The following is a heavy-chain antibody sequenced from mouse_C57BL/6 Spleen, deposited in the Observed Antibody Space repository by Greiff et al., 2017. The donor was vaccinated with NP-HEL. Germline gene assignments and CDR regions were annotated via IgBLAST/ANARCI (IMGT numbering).Heavy chain of an antibody. D-gene: IGHD1-1*01. CDR1: GYTFTEYT. CDR2: FYPGSGSI. Sequence: QVQLQQSGAELVKPGASVKLSCKASGYTFTEYTIHWVKQRSGQGLEWIGWFYPGSGSIKYNEKFKDKSTLTADKSSSTVYMELSRLTSEDSAVYFCARHEHYPHYGSSPRYAMDYWGQGTTVTVSS. CDR3: ARHEHYPHYGSSPRYAMDY. V-gene: IGHV1-62-2*01. J-gene: IGHJ4*01.